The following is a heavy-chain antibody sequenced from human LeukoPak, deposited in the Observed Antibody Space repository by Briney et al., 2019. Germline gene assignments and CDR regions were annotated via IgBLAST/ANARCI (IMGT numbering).Heavy chain of an antibody. D-gene: IGHD3-10*01. J-gene: IGHJ4*02. CDR3: AKDVGTSGNYSPSDY. V-gene: IGHV3-23*01. CDR2: IRFSGEST. Sequence: PGGSLRLSCAASGFTFGRHAMNWVRQAPGKGLEWVSAIRFSGESTYYADSVKGRFTISRDNSKNTLYLQMDSLRAEDTPVYYCAKDVGTSGNYSPSDYWGQGTLATVSS. CDR1: GFTFGRHA.